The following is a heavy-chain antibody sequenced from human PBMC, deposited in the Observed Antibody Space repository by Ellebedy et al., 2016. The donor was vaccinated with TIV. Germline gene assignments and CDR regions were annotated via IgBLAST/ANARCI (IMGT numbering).Heavy chain of an antibody. CDR1: GDSVNSNNW. CDR2: IYHDGTT. D-gene: IGHD3-9*01. Sequence: MPSETLSLTCAVSGDSVNSNNWWTWVRQPPGKGLEWIGQIYHDGTTNYNPSLESRVTILVDNSKNQFSLKLNSVTAADTAVYYCAKDSPTGIAGFDPWGRGTLVTVSS. V-gene: IGHV4-4*02. J-gene: IGHJ5*02. CDR3: AKDSPTGIAGFDP.